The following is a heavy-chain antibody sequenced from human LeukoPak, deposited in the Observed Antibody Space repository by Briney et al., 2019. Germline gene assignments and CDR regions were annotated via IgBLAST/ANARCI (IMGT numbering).Heavy chain of an antibody. J-gene: IGHJ6*03. V-gene: IGHV1-2*02. CDR3: ARDISGSSNIFGSYYYYMDV. Sequence: ASVKVSCKASGYTFTGYYMHWVRQAPGQGLEWMGWINPNSGGTNYAQKFQGRVTMTRDTSISTAYMELSRLRSDDTAVYYCARDISGSSNIFGSYYYYMDVWGKGTTVTVSS. D-gene: IGHD2-15*01. CDR1: GYTFTGYY. CDR2: INPNSGGT.